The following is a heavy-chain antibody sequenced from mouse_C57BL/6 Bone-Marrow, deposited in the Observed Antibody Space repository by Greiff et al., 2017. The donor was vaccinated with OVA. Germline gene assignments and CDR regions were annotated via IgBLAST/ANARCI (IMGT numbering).Heavy chain of an antibody. D-gene: IGHD2-3*01. V-gene: IGHV14-4*01. J-gene: IGHJ3*01. CDR2: IDPENGDT. CDR3: TTFDGYYTAWCAY. Sequence: EVQLQQSGAELVRPGASVKLSCTASGFNIKDDYMHWVKQRPEQGLEWIGWIDPENGDTEYASKFQGKATITADTSSNTAYLQLSSLTSEDTAVYYCTTFDGYYTAWCAYWGQGTLVTVSA. CDR1: GFNIKDDY.